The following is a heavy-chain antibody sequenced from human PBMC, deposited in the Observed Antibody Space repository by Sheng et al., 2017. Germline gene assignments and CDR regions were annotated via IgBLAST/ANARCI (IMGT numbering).Heavy chain of an antibody. J-gene: IGHJ5*02. D-gene: IGHD2-21*02. CDR2: INPNSGGT. V-gene: IGHV1-2*02. Sequence: QVQLVQSGAEVKKPGASVKVSCKASGYTFTGYYMHWVRQAPGQGLEWMGWINPNSGGTNYAQKFQGRVTMTRDTSISTAYMELSRLRSDDTAVYYCAREKLVVVTYNWFDPWGQGTLVTVSS. CDR3: AREKLVVVTYNWFDP. CDR1: GYTFTGYY.